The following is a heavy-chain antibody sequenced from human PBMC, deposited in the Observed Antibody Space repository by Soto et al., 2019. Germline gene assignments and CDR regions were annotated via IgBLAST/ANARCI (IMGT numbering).Heavy chain of an antibody. CDR1: GYTFTSYG. D-gene: IGHD3-10*01. V-gene: IGHV1-18*01. CDR2: ISAYNGNT. J-gene: IGHJ5*02. CDR3: AREYGYYGSGRENNWFDP. Sequence: ASVKVSCKASGYTFTSYGISWVRQAPGQGLEWKGWISAYNGNTNYAQKLQGRVTMTTDTSTSTAYMELRSLRSDDTAVYYCAREYGYYGSGRENNWFDPWGQGTLVTVSS.